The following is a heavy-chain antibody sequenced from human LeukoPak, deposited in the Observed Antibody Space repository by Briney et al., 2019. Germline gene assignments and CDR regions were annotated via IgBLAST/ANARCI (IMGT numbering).Heavy chain of an antibody. Sequence: PGGSLRLSCAASGFTFSSYEMNWVRQAPGKGLEWVSYISSSGSTIYCADSVKGRFTISRDNAKNSLYLQMNSLRAEDTAVYYCARDGGSYYPYFYYYYMDVWGKGTTVTVSS. D-gene: IGHD1-26*01. V-gene: IGHV3-48*03. CDR1: GFTFSSYE. CDR2: ISSSGSTI. J-gene: IGHJ6*03. CDR3: ARDGGSYYPYFYYYYMDV.